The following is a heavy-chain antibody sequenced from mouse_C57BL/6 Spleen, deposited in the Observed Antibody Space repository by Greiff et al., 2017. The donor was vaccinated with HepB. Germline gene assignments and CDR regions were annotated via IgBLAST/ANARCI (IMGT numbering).Heavy chain of an antibody. CDR2: IYPGDGDT. V-gene: IGHV1-82*01. D-gene: IGHD1-1*01. Sequence: VQLQESGPELVKPGASVKISCKASGYAFSSSWMNWVKQRPGKGLEWIGRIYPGDGDTNYNGKFKGKATLTADKSSSTAYMQLSSLTSEDSAVYFCARREVTTVGFDYWGQGTTLTVSS. CDR1: GYAFSSSW. CDR3: ARREVTTVGFDY. J-gene: IGHJ2*01.